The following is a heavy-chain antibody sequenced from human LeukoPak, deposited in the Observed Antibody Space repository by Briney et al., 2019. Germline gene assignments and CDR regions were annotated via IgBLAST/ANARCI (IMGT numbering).Heavy chain of an antibody. Sequence: SQTLSLTCTVSGGSISSGGYYWSCIRQHPGKGLEWIGYIYYSGSTYYNPSLKSRVTISVDTSKNQFSLKLSSVTAADTAVYYCARDQAPHGSGSYYTPFRWFDPWGQGTLVTVSS. CDR2: IYYSGST. CDR1: GGSISSGGYY. J-gene: IGHJ5*02. D-gene: IGHD3-10*01. V-gene: IGHV4-31*03. CDR3: ARDQAPHGSGSYYTPFRWFDP.